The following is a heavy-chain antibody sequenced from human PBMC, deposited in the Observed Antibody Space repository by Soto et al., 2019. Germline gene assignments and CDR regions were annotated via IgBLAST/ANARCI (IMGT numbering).Heavy chain of an antibody. V-gene: IGHV4-59*08. CDR2: IYYSGST. D-gene: IGHD3-10*01. J-gene: IGHJ5*02. CDR3: ARHILLWFGELPSNWFDP. Sequence: SETLSLTCTVSGGSISSYYWSWIRQPPGKGLEWIGYIYYSGSTNYNPSLKSRVTISVDTSKNQFSLKLSSVTAADTAVYYCARHILLWFGELPSNWFDPWGQGTLVTVSS. CDR1: GGSISSYY.